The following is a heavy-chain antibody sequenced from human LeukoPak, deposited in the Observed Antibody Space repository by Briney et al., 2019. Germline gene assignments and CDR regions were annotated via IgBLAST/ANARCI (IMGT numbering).Heavy chain of an antibody. D-gene: IGHD3-10*01. CDR3: ARLTGYYGSGPADY. CDR1: GFTFDDYA. V-gene: IGHV3-9*01. J-gene: IGHJ4*02. Sequence: GGSLRLSCAASGFTFDDYAMHWVRQAPGKGLEWVSGISWNSGSIGYADSVKGRFTISRDNAKNSLYLQMNSLRAEDTALYYCARLTGYYGSGPADYWGQGTLVTVSS. CDR2: ISWNSGSI.